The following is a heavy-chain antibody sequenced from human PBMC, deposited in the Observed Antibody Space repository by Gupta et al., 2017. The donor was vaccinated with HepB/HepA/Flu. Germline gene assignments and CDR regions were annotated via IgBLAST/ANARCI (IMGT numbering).Heavy chain of an antibody. D-gene: IGHD3-9*01. J-gene: IGHJ5*02. Sequence: QVQLVQSGAEVMKPGASVKVSCKASGYTFTGYYMHWVRQAPGQGLEWMGWINPNSGGTNYAQKLQVRVTMTRDTSISTAYLELSRLRSDDTAVYYCARPQYDILTCYYMFWFDPWGQGTLVTVSS. V-gene: IGHV1-2*02. CDR1: GYTFTGYY. CDR2: INPNSGGT. CDR3: ARPQYDILTCYYMFWFDP.